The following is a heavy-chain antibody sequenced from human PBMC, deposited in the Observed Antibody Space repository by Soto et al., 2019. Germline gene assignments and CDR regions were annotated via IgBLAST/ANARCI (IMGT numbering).Heavy chain of an antibody. CDR3: ANGNTVTNFDY. V-gene: IGHV3-23*01. CDR1: GFTFSSYA. J-gene: IGHJ4*02. CDR2: ISGSGGST. D-gene: IGHD4-17*01. Sequence: GGSLRLSCAASGFTFSSYAMSWVRQAPGKGLEWVSAISGSGGSTYYADSVKGRFTISRDDSKNTLYLQMNSLRAEDTAVYYCANGNTVTNFDYWGQGTLVTVSS.